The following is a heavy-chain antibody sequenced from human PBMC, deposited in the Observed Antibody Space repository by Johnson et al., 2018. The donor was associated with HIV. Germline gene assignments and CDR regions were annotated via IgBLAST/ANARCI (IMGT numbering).Heavy chain of an antibody. V-gene: IGHV3-64*01. CDR2: ISSNGGST. Sequence: MQLVESGGGLVQPGGSLRLSCAVSGFTFSSYAIHWVRQAPGKGLEYVSAISSNGGSTYYANSVKGRFTISRDNSKNTLYLQMGSLRAEDMAVYYCARAPGWFDAFDIWGQGTMVTVSS. J-gene: IGHJ3*02. CDR1: GFTFSSYA. CDR3: ARAPGWFDAFDI. D-gene: IGHD6-19*01.